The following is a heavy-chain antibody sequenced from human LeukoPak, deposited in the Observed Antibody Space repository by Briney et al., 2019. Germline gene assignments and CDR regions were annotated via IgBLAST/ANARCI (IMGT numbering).Heavy chain of an antibody. CDR1: GGSFSGYY. CDR3: ARTYSSGWCGGYFDY. CDR2: INHSGST. Sequence: SETLSLTCAVYGGSFSGYYWSWIRQPPGKGLEWIGEINHSGSTNYNPSLKSRVTISVDTSKNQFSLKLSSVTAADTAVYYCARTYSSGWCGGYFDYWGQGTLVTVSS. D-gene: IGHD6-19*01. J-gene: IGHJ4*02. V-gene: IGHV4-34*01.